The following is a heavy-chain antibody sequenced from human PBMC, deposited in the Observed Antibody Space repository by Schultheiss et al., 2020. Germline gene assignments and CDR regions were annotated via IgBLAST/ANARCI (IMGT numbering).Heavy chain of an antibody. V-gene: IGHV5-51*01. CDR3: ARRGAAGRAYYYYGMDV. J-gene: IGHJ6*02. Sequence: GESLKISCKASGYRFTSKWIGWVRQMPGKGLEWMGIIYPGDSDARYSPSFQGHVTISADKSISTAYLQWGSLKASDTAMYYCARRGAAGRAYYYYGMDVWGQGTTVTGSS. CDR2: IYPGDSDA. CDR1: GYRFTSKW. D-gene: IGHD6-13*01.